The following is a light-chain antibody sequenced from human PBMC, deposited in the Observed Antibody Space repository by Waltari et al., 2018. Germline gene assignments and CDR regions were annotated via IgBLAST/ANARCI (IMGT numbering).Light chain of an antibody. CDR3: QVWDSSTAV. CDR1: NIGGKN. Sequence: SYDLTQPLSVSVALGQTARITCGGNNIGGKNVHWYQQKPGQAPLLVLYRDKNRPSRIPGRFSGSNSENTATLTITGAQGADEAVYYCQVWDSSTAVFGGGTQLTVL. CDR2: RDK. J-gene: IGLJ7*01. V-gene: IGLV3-9*01.